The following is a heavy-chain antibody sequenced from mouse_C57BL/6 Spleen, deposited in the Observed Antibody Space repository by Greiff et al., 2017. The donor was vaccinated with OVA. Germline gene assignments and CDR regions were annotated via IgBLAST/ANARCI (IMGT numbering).Heavy chain of an antibody. J-gene: IGHJ4*01. Sequence: DVKLVESGGGLVKPGGSLKLSCAASGFTFSDYGMHWVRQAPEKGLEWVAYISSGSSTIYYADTVKGRFTISRDNAKNTLFLQMTSLRSEDTAMYYCARGNNYGSSYGYAMDYWGQGTSVTVSS. CDR1: GFTFSDYG. V-gene: IGHV5-17*01. CDR3: ARGNNYGSSYGYAMDY. D-gene: IGHD1-1*01. CDR2: ISSGSSTI.